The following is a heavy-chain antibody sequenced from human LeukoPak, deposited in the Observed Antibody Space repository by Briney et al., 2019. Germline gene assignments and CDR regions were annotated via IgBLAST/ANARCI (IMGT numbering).Heavy chain of an antibody. D-gene: IGHD6-19*01. J-gene: IGHJ4*02. CDR2: IYYSGST. CDR3: ARSAGTGYFDY. CDR1: GGSISSYY. V-gene: IGHV4-59*01. Sequence: SETLSLTCTVSGGSISSYYWSWIRQPPGKGLEWIGYIYYSGSTNYNPSLKSRVTISVDTSKNQFSLKLSSVTAADTAVYYCARSAGTGYFDYWGQGTLVTVSS.